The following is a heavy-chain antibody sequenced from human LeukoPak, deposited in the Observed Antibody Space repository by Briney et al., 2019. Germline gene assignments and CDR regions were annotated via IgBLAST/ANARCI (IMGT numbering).Heavy chain of an antibody. CDR2: IYYSGST. CDR1: GGSISGYY. D-gene: IGHD3-10*01. J-gene: IGHJ4*02. Sequence: SETLSLTCTVSGGSISGYYWSWIRQPPGKGLEWIGYIYYSGSTNYNPSLKSRVTISVDTSKNQFSLKLSSVTAADTAVYYCAYGSGSYSTFDYWGQGTLVTVSS. V-gene: IGHV4-59*08. CDR3: AYGSGSYSTFDY.